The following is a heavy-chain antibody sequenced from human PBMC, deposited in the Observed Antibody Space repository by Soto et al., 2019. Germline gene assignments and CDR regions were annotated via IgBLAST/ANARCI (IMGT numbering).Heavy chain of an antibody. CDR1: GYTFTSYG. CDR3: ARVRSIAAAGMVDY. Sequence: VKVSCKASGYTFTSYGISWVRQAPGQGLEWMGWISAYNGNTNYAQKLQGRVTMTTDTSTSTAYMELRSLRSDDTAVYYCARVRSIAAAGMVDYWGQGTLVTVSS. J-gene: IGHJ4*02. V-gene: IGHV1-18*01. D-gene: IGHD6-13*01. CDR2: ISAYNGNT.